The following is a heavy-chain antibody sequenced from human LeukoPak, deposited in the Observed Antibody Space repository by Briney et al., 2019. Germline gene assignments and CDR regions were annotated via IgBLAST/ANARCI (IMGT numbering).Heavy chain of an antibody. J-gene: IGHJ4*02. CDR3: VQTTGWPGFDY. CDR2: IYNGVPT. CDR1: GGSISSYY. V-gene: IGHV4-4*09. Sequence: KASETLSLTCTVSGGSISSYYWSWVRQPPGKGLEWIGNIYNGVPTFFNPSLKSRVTISVDTSRRQFSLELASVTAADTAVYYCVQTTGWPGFDYWGQGILVTVSS. D-gene: IGHD6-19*01.